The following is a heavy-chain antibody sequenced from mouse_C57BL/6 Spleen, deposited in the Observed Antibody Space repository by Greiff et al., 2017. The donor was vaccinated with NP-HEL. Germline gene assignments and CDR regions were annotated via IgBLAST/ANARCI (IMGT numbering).Heavy chain of an antibody. Sequence: VQLQQSGAELARPGASVKLSCKASGYTFTSYGISWVKQRPGQGLEWIGEIYPRSGNTYYNEKFKGKATLTADKSSSTAYMELRSLTSEDSAVYFCARIYGSSYDAMDYWGQGTSVTVSS. CDR1: GYTFTSYG. D-gene: IGHD1-1*01. V-gene: IGHV1-81*01. CDR2: IYPRSGNT. J-gene: IGHJ4*01. CDR3: ARIYGSSYDAMDY.